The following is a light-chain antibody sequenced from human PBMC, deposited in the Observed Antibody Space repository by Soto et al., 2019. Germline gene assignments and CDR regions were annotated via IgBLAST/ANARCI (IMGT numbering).Light chain of an antibody. CDR3: QPYGSSSIP. CDR2: DAS. J-gene: IGKJ5*01. Sequence: EIVLTQSPGTPSLSPGESATLSCRASLRVSSSYLAWFQQKPGQAPRLLIYDASSRATGIPDRFSGSGSGTDFTLTISRLEPEDFAVYYCQPYGSSSIPFGQVTRLENK. CDR1: LRVSSSY. V-gene: IGKV3-20*01.